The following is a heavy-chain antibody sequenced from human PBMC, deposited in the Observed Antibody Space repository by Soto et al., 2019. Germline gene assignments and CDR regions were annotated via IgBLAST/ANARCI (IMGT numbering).Heavy chain of an antibody. D-gene: IGHD4-17*01. Sequence: PGESLKISCKGSGYSFTSYWIGWVRQMPGKGLEWMGIIYPGDSDTRYSPSFQGQVTISADKSISTAYLQWSSLRASDTAMYYCARRDYGPHIPHCGMDVWGQGTTVTVSS. J-gene: IGHJ6*02. V-gene: IGHV5-51*01. CDR1: GYSFTSYW. CDR3: ARRDYGPHIPHCGMDV. CDR2: IYPGDSDT.